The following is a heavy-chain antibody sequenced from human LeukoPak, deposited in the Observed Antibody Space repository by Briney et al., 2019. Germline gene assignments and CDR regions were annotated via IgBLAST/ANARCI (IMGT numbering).Heavy chain of an antibody. CDR1: GLTFSSYS. CDR2: ISSSSSYI. D-gene: IGHD6-13*01. Sequence: GGSLRLSCAASGLTFSSYSMNWVRQAPGKGLEWVSSISSSSSYIYYADSVKGRFTISRDNAKNSLYLQMNSLRAEDTAVYYCARDGGSWYPALGYWGQGTLVTVSS. V-gene: IGHV3-21*01. J-gene: IGHJ4*02. CDR3: ARDGGSWYPALGY.